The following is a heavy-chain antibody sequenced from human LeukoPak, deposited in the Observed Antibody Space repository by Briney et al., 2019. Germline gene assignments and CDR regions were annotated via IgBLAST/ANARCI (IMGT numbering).Heavy chain of an antibody. V-gene: IGHV3-7*03. Sequence: GGSLRLSCAASGFTFSSYWMSWVRQAPGKGLEWVANIKQDGSEKYYVDSVKGRFTISRDNAKNSLYLQMNSLRAEDTAVYYCAKPRMGDCSSTSCYAKPDAFDIWGQGTMVTVSS. CDR1: GFTFSSYW. CDR2: IKQDGSEK. CDR3: AKPRMGDCSSTSCYAKPDAFDI. J-gene: IGHJ3*02. D-gene: IGHD2-2*01.